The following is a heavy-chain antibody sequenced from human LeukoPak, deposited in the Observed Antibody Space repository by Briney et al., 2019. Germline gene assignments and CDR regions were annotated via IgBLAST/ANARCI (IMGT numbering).Heavy chain of an antibody. CDR1: GYTFTGYY. CDR3: ARDPLLYYDFWSVYYGMDV. J-gene: IGHJ6*02. V-gene: IGHV1-2*06. Sequence: ASVKVSCTASGYTFTGYYMHWVRQAPGQGLEWMGRINPNSGGTNYAQKFQGRVTMTRDTSISTAYMELSRLRSDDTAVYYCARDPLLYYDFWSVYYGMDVWGQGTTVTASS. D-gene: IGHD3-3*01. CDR2: INPNSGGT.